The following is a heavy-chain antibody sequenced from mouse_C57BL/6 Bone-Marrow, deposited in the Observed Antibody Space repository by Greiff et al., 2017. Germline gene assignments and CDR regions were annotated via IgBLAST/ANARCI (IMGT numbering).Heavy chain of an antibody. D-gene: IGHD1-1*01. V-gene: IGHV1-7*01. CDR1: GYTFTSYW. CDR3: ASEDYYGSSLYYYAMDD. Sequence: QVQLQQSGAELAKPGASVKLSCKASGYTFTSYWMHWVKQRPGQGLEWIGYINPSSGYTKYNQKFKDKATLTADKSSSTAYMQRSSLTYEDSAVYYCASEDYYGSSLYYYAMDDWGQGTSVTVSS. J-gene: IGHJ4*01. CDR2: INPSSGYT.